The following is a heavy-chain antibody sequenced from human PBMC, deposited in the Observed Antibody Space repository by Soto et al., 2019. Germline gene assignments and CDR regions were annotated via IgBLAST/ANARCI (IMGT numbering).Heavy chain of an antibody. CDR1: GFTFSSYG. CDR2: IWYDGSNK. Sequence: GGSLRLSCAASGFTFSSYGMHWVRQAPGKGLEWVAVIWYDGSNKYYVDSVKGRFTISRDNAKNSLYLQMNSLRAEDTAVYYCAHGTYSSSDCPGYWGQGTLVTVSS. CDR3: AHGTYSSSDCPGY. V-gene: IGHV3-33*03. D-gene: IGHD6-6*01. J-gene: IGHJ4*02.